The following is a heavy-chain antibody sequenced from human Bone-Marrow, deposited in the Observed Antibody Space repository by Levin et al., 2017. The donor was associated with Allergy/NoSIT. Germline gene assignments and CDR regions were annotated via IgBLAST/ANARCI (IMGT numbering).Heavy chain of an antibody. CDR1: GYTFITYY. D-gene: IGHD6-19*01. J-gene: IGHJ5*02. V-gene: IGHV1-2*06. CDR2: INPNSGGT. CDR3: ARLSSSTGWYGWFDP. Sequence: ASVKVSCKASGYTFITYYMHWVRQAPGQGLEWMGRINPNSGGTNYAQKFQGRVTMTRDTSISTAYMELTSLTSDDTAVYFCARLSSSTGWYGWFDPWGQGTLVTVSS.